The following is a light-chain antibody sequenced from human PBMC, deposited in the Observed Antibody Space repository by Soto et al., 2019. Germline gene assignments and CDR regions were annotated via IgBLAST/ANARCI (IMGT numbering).Light chain of an antibody. CDR2: DVS. J-gene: IGLJ1*01. CDR1: SSDVGGYNH. CDR3: SSFTSTSTNYV. Sequence: QSALTQPASVSGSPWQSITISCTGTSSDVGGYNHVSWYQQHPGKAPKLMICDVSNRPSGVSNRFSGSKSGNTASLTISGLQPEDEADYYCSSFTSTSTNYVFGTGTKVTVL. V-gene: IGLV2-14*01.